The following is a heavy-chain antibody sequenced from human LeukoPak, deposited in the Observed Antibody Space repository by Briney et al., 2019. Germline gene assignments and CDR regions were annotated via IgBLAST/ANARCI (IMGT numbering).Heavy chain of an antibody. J-gene: IGHJ4*02. CDR1: GYTFTSYG. Sequence: GASVKVSCKASGYTFTSYGISWVRQAPGQGLEWMGWISAYNGNINYAQKLQGRVTMTTDTSTSTAYMELRSLRSDDTAVYYCARDPTSGYDFGGDHYYFDYWGQGTLVTVSS. V-gene: IGHV1-18*01. CDR2: ISAYNGNI. CDR3: ARDPTSGYDFGGDHYYFDY. D-gene: IGHD5-12*01.